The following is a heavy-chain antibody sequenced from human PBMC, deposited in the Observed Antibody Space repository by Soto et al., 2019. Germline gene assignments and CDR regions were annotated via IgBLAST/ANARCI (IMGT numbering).Heavy chain of an antibody. CDR2: IYYSGSN. CDR3: ARTVYGDYRSWFDP. CDR1: GGSISSGDYY. D-gene: IGHD4-17*01. J-gene: IGHJ5*02. Sequence: QVQLQESGPGLVKPSQTLSLTCTVSGGSISSGDYYWSWIRQPPGKGLEWIGYIYYSGSNYYNPSLKSRGTISVDTSKNQFALKLSSVTAADTAVYYCARTVYGDYRSWFDPWGQGTLVTVSS. V-gene: IGHV4-30-4*01.